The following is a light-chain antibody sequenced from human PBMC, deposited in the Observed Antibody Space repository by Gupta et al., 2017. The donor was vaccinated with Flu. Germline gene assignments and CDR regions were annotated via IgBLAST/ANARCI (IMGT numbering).Light chain of an antibody. CDR2: LTS. V-gene: IGKV4-1*01. J-gene: IGKJ4*01. CDR1: QSVFHGSNNKNH. Sequence: DIVMTQSPDSLAVSLGGRATINCTSSQSVFHGSNNKNHVAWYQKKPGQAPKLLIYLTSTRASGVSDRFSGSGSGTDFSLTVSSLQAEDVATYCCHQYDNFPLTFGGGTKVEI. CDR3: HQYDNFPLT.